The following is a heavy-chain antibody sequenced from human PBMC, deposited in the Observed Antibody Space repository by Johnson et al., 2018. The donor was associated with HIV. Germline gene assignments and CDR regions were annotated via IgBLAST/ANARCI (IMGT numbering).Heavy chain of an antibody. CDR1: GFTFSSYA. CDR2: ISYDGSNK. J-gene: IGHJ3*02. Sequence: QVQLVESGGGLVQPGGSLRLSCGASGFTFSSYAMHWVRQAPGKGLEWVAVISYDGSNKYYADSVKGRFTISRDNSKNTLYLQMNSLRAEDTAVYYCATFDAFDIWGQGTMVTVSS. CDR3: ATFDAFDI. V-gene: IGHV3-30*04.